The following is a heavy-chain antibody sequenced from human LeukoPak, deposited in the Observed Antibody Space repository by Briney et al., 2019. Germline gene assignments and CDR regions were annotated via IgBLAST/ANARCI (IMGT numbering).Heavy chain of an antibody. CDR1: GGTFSIYA. Sequence: SVKVSCKASGGTFSIYAISWVRQAPGQGLEWMGGIIPIFGTANYAQKFQGRVTITADESTSTAYMELSSLRSEDTAVYYCARAPAFSNAFDIWGQGTMVTVSS. D-gene: IGHD2-2*01. CDR3: ARAPAFSNAFDI. CDR2: IIPIFGTA. J-gene: IGHJ3*02. V-gene: IGHV1-69*13.